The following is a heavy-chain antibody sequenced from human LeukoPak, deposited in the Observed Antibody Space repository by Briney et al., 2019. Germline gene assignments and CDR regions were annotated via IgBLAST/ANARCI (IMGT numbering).Heavy chain of an antibody. J-gene: IGHJ4*02. CDR3: ATDRGIAVAFDY. Sequence: ASVKVSCKASGYTFTSYGISWVRQAPGQGLEWMGWISAYNGSTNYAQKFQGRVTMTEDTSTDTAYMELSSLRSEDTAVYYCATDRGIAVAFDYWGQGTLVTVSS. V-gene: IGHV1-18*01. CDR2: ISAYNGST. CDR1: GYTFTSYG. D-gene: IGHD6-19*01.